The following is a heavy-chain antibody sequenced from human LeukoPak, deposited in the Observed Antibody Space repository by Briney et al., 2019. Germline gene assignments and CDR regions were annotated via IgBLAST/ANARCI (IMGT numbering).Heavy chain of an antibody. D-gene: IGHD4-23*01. CDR1: GGTFSSYA. J-gene: IGHJ3*02. CDR2: IYPGDSDT. V-gene: IGHV5-51*01. Sequence: GASVRVSCKASGGTFSSYAISWVRQAPGQGLEWMGIIYPGDSDTRYSPSFQGQVTISADKSISTAYLQWSSLKASDTAMYYCARRPTVVTVRHAFDIWGQGTMVTVSS. CDR3: ARRPTVVTVRHAFDI.